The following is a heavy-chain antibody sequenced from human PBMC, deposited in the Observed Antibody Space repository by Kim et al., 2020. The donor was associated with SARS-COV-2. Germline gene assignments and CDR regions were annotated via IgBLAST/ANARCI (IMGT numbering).Heavy chain of an antibody. CDR2: ISGSGDST. CDR1: GFTFRNYA. V-gene: IGHV3-23*01. CDR3: AKKGDFYDSSGFYYYGMDV. J-gene: IGHJ6*02. Sequence: GGSLRLSCAASGFTFRNYAMSWVRQAPGKGLEWVSAISGSGDSTYYADSVKGRFTLSRDNSKNTLYLQMKSLRAEDTAVYYCAKKGDFYDSSGFYYYGMDVWGQGTTVTVSS. D-gene: IGHD3-22*01.